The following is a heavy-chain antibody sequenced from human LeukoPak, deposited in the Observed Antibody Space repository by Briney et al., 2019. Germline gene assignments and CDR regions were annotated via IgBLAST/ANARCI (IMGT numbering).Heavy chain of an antibody. CDR1: GGSISSSPYY. CDR2: IYHSGTT. Sequence: SETLSLTCTVSGGSISSSPYYWGWIRQPPGKGLEWIGSIYHSGTTHYSPSLESRVTISVDTSKNQFSLKVASVTAADTAIYYCAKGAGGFSYYNWFDPWGQGTLVTVSS. CDR3: AKGAGGFSYYNWFDP. J-gene: IGHJ5*02. D-gene: IGHD5-18*01. V-gene: IGHV4-39*07.